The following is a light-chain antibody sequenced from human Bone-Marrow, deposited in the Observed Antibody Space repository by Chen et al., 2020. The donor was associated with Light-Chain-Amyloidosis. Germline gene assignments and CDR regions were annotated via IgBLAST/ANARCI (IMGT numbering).Light chain of an antibody. CDR3: QGWERRSERPV. V-gene: IGLV3-21*02. CDR1: NIGSTS. J-gene: IGLJ3*02. Sequence: SYVLTQPSSVSVAPGQTATIACGGNNIGSTSVHWYQQTPGQAPLLVDYDDSDRPSGIPERWSGANSGNTATLTISRGEAGDEADDGCQGWERRSERPVVGGGTKLTVL. CDR2: DDS.